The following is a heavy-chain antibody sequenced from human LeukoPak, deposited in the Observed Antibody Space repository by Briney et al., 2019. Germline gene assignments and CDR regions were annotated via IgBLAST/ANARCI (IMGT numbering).Heavy chain of an antibody. CDR2: IYTSGST. J-gene: IGHJ5*02. CDR1: GGSISSYY. Sequence: SETLSLTCTVSGGSISSYYWSWIRQPAGKGLEWIGRIYTSGSTNYNPSLKSRVAMSVDTSKNQFSLKLSSVTAADTAVYYCARGHRPITIFGVVVYSSDWFDPWGQGTLVTVSS. V-gene: IGHV4-4*07. D-gene: IGHD3-3*01. CDR3: ARGHRPITIFGVVVYSSDWFDP.